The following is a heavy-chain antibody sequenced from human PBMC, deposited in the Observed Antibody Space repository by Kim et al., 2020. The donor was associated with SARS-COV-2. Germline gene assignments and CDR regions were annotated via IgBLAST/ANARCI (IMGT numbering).Heavy chain of an antibody. V-gene: IGHV4-39*01. D-gene: IGHD3-22*01. Sequence: SETLSLTCTVSGGSISSSSYYWGWIRQPPGKGLEWIGSIYYSGSTYYNPSLKSRVTISVDTSKNQFSLKLSSVTAADTAVYYCARGYYDSSGEFDYWGQGTLVTVSS. J-gene: IGHJ4*02. CDR2: IYYSGST. CDR1: GGSISSSSYY. CDR3: ARGYYDSSGEFDY.